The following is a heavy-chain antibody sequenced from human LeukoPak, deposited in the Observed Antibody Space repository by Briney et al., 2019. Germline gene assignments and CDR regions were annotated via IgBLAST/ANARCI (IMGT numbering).Heavy chain of an antibody. CDR1: GYTFTCYY. CDR2: INPNSGGT. Sequence: ASVKVSCKASGYTFTCYYMHWVRQAPGQGLEWMGWINPNSGGTNYAQKFQGRVTMTRDTSISTAYMELSRLRSDDTAVYYCARVYGSSWYGIDYWGQGTLVTVSS. D-gene: IGHD6-13*01. CDR3: ARVYGSSWYGIDY. V-gene: IGHV1-2*02. J-gene: IGHJ4*02.